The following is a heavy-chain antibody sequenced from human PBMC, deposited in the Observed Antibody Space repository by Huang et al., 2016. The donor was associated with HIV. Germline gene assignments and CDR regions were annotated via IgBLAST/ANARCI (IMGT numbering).Heavy chain of an antibody. V-gene: IGHV4-34*02. Sequence: QVHLQQWGAGLLKSAETLSLTCAVYGGSLSGYYWSWLRQTPGKGLEWIGEINHLGRPNYNPSRKSRVSISMDGSKKQFSLTLRSMSDADTAVYFCARDATKNPRGWFDPWGQGTLVTVSS. D-gene: IGHD3-10*01. CDR3: ARDATKNPRGWFDP. CDR2: INHLGRP. CDR1: GGSLSGYY. J-gene: IGHJ5*02.